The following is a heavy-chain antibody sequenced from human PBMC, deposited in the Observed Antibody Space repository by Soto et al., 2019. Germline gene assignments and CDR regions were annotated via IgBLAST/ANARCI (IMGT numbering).Heavy chain of an antibody. CDR1: GFTFSSYG. D-gene: IGHD3-16*02. V-gene: IGHV3-30*18. CDR3: AKGSDAYDYVWGSYRPVHP. Sequence: QVQLVESGGGVVQPGRSLRLSCAASGFTFSSYGMHWVRQAPGKGLEWVAVISYDGSNKYYADSVKGRFTISRDNSKNXLCXQMNSLRAEDTAVYYCAKGSDAYDYVWGSYRPVHPWGQGTLVTVSS. CDR2: ISYDGSNK. J-gene: IGHJ5*02.